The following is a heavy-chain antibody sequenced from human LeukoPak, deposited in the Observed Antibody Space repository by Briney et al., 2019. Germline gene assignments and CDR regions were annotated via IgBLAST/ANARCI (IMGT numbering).Heavy chain of an antibody. V-gene: IGHV1-69*13. D-gene: IGHD3-3*01. Sequence: ASVKVSCKASGGTFSSYAISWVRQAPGQGLEWMGGIIPIFGTANYAQKFQGRVTITADESTSTAYMELSSLRSEDTAVYYCASPALQTYYDFWSGQRGAFDIWGQGTMVTVSS. J-gene: IGHJ3*02. CDR3: ASPALQTYYDFWSGQRGAFDI. CDR2: IIPIFGTA. CDR1: GGTFSSYA.